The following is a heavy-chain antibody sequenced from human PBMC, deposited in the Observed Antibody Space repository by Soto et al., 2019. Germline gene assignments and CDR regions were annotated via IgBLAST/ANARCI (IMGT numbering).Heavy chain of an antibody. V-gene: IGHV4-31*03. J-gene: IGHJ5*02. CDR3: AKLSCTSSTCYFPGWFDP. D-gene: IGHD2-2*01. Sequence: SETLSLTCTVSGASISGGASFWSWIRQPPGKGLEWIANVCYSGSSYYNPSLKSRLTISVDTTKNQFSLQLKSMTAADTAVYYCAKLSCTSSTCYFPGWFDPWGQGTLVTVS. CDR2: VCYSGSS. CDR1: GASISGGASF.